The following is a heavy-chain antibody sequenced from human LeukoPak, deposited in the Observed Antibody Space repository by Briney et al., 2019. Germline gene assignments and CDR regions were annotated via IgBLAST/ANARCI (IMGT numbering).Heavy chain of an antibody. CDR2: IYYSGST. J-gene: IGHJ4*02. CDR1: GGSISSYY. V-gene: IGHV4-59*08. Sequence: SETLSLTCTVSGGSISSYYWSWIRQPPGKGLEWIGYIYYSGSTNYNPSLKSRVTISVDTSKKQFSLKLSSVTAADTAVYYCARSRDTAMVDYWGQGTLVTVSS. D-gene: IGHD5-18*01. CDR3: ARSRDTAMVDY.